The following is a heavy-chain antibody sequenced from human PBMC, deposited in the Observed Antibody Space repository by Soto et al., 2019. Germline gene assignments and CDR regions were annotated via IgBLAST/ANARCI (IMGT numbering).Heavy chain of an antibody. CDR3: ARGTAAAPYLHRDYYYMDV. CDR2: IIPILGIA. Sequence: ASVKVSCKASGGTFSSYTISWVRQAPGQGLEWMGRIIPILGIANYAQKFQGRVTITADKSTSTAYMELSSLRSEDTAVYYCARGTAAAPYLHRDYYYMDVWGKGTTVTVSS. D-gene: IGHD2-2*01. J-gene: IGHJ6*03. V-gene: IGHV1-69*02. CDR1: GGTFSSYT.